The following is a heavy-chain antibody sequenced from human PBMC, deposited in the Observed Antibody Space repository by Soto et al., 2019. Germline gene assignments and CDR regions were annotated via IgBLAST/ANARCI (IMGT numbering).Heavy chain of an antibody. Sequence: PSETLSLTCAVSGYSISSSNWWNWVRQPPGKGLEWIGYIHESGSTKYSPSLKSRVSILVDTSKNQFSLKLTSVTAADTAVYYCARRYQYYSGMDVWGQGTTVTVSS. J-gene: IGHJ6*02. V-gene: IGHV4-28*01. CDR2: IHESGST. CDR3: ARRYQYYSGMDV. CDR1: GYSISSSNW. D-gene: IGHD2-2*01.